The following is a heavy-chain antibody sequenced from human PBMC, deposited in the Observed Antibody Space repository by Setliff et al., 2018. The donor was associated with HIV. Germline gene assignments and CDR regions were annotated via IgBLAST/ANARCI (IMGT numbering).Heavy chain of an antibody. CDR1: GYTFTSYY. CDR2: INPKGGST. CDR3: ARGGPGSSFGYDWFDP. V-gene: IGHV1-46*01. D-gene: IGHD5-18*01. Sequence: ASVKVSCKASGYTFTSYYVHFVRQAPGQGPEWMGIINPKGGSTNYAQKFEGRVAMTADTSTNKVHMYLSSLRSEDTAIYYCARGGPGSSFGYDWFDPWGQGTPVTVSS. J-gene: IGHJ5*02.